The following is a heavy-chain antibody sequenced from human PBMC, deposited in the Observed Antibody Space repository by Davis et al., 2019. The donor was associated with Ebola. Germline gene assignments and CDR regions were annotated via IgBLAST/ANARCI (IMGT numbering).Heavy chain of an antibody. CDR2: IYIGGNT. CDR3: ARGDGYNFWDH. Sequence: GGSLRLSCETSGFIFRTSVMSWVRQAPGKGLEWVSVIYIGGNTHYADSVKGRFTISRDISKNTVYLQMNSLRAEDTAMYYCARGDGYNFWDHWGQGILVTVSS. D-gene: IGHD5-24*01. CDR1: GFIFRTSV. V-gene: IGHV3-53*01. J-gene: IGHJ4*02.